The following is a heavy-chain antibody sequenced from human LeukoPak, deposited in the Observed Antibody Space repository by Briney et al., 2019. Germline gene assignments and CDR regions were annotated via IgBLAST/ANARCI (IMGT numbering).Heavy chain of an antibody. V-gene: IGHV3-9*01. CDR3: AKDTSSGWPNWFDP. Sequence: PGRSLRLSCAASGFTFDDYAMHWVRQAPGKGLEWVSGISWNSGSIGYADSVKGRFTISRDNSKNTVYLQMNSLRAEDTAVYYCAKDTSSGWPNWFDPWGQGTLVTVSS. J-gene: IGHJ5*02. CDR1: GFTFDDYA. D-gene: IGHD6-19*01. CDR2: ISWNSGSI.